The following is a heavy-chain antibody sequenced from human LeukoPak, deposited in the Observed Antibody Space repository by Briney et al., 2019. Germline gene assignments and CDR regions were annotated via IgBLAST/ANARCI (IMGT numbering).Heavy chain of an antibody. V-gene: IGHV4-59*01. CDR1: GGSISSYY. D-gene: IGHD6-13*01. CDR2: IYYSGRT. CDR3: ASLAAAGTLLFDP. J-gene: IGHJ5*02. Sequence: KSSETLSLTCTVSGGSISSYYWSWIRQHPGKGLEWLGYIYYSGRTNYNPSLKSRVTISVDTSKNQFSLKLSSVTAADTAVYYCASLAAAGTLLFDPWGQGTLVTVSS.